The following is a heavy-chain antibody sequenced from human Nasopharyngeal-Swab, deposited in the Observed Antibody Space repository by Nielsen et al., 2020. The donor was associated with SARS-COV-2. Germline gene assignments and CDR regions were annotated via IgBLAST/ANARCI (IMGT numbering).Heavy chain of an antibody. V-gene: IGHV5-51*01. CDR2: IYPGNSDT. CDR1: GYSFVNYW. CDR3: ARRAARDGYNYEVDP. Sequence: GESLKISCIGFGYSFVNYWIGWVRQMPGKGLEWMGGIYPGNSDTRYSPAFHGRVTISADKSINTAYLQWTSLRASDTAVYYCARRAARDGYNYEVDPWGQGTLVTVSS. J-gene: IGHJ5*02. D-gene: IGHD5-24*01.